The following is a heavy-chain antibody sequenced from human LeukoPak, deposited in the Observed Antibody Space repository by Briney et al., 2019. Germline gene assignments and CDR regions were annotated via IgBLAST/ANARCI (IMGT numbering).Heavy chain of an antibody. V-gene: IGHV3-30-3*01. CDR2: ISYDGSNK. Sequence: PGGSLRLSCAASGFTFSSYAMHWVRQAPGKGLEWVAVISYDGSNKYYADSVKGRFTISRDNSKNTLYLLMNSLRAEDTAVYYCARSGGRITILGGGFDYWGQGTLVTVSS. CDR1: GFTFSSYA. J-gene: IGHJ4*02. CDR3: ARSGGRITILGGGFDY. D-gene: IGHD3-3*01.